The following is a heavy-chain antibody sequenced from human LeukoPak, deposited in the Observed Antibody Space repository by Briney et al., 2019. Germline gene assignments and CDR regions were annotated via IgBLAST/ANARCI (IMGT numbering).Heavy chain of an antibody. CDR1: GFTFSSYS. CDR3: ARDGVEYYDILTGYYNDFDY. J-gene: IGHJ4*02. CDR2: ISSGSSYI. D-gene: IGHD3-9*01. V-gene: IGHV3-21*01. Sequence: PGGSLRLSCAASGFTFSSYSMNWVRQAPGKGLEWVSSISSGSSYIYYADSVKGRFTISRDNAKNSLYLQMNSLRAEDTAVYYCARDGVEYYDILTGYYNDFDYWGQGTLVTVSS.